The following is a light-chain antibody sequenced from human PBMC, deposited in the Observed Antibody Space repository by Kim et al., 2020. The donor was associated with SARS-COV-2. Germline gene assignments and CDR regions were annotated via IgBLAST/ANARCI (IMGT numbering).Light chain of an antibody. CDR2: DVT. J-gene: IGLJ2*01. V-gene: IGLV2-8*01. CDR1: SSAVGRHNY. Sequence: GQSVHISCTGTSSAVGRHNYVSWYQHHPGNAPKLIMYDVTKRPSGVPDRFSGSKSGNTASLTVSGLQAEDEADYYCSSYAGRNDLVFGGGTQLTVL. CDR3: SSYAGRNDLV.